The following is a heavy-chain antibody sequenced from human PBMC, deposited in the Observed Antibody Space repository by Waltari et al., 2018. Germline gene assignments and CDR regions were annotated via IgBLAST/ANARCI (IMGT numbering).Heavy chain of an antibody. D-gene: IGHD2-15*01. CDR1: GFIFSTYA. Sequence: EVQLLESGGALVQPGGSLRLSCAASGFIFSTYAITWVRQAPGKGLEWVSAISGSDDSTYYADSVKGRFTISRDDSNNTLYLQMNRLSAEDTAIYYCAKDLLVLQFDPWGQGTLVTVSS. CDR2: ISGSDDST. J-gene: IGHJ5*02. V-gene: IGHV3-23*01. CDR3: AKDLLVLQFDP.